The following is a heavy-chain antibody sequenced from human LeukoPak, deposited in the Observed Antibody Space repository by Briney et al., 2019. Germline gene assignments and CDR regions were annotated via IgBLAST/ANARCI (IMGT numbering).Heavy chain of an antibody. V-gene: IGHV3-7*03. D-gene: IGHD5-18*01. CDR3: ARAVTSMDGY. CDR1: GFTFSTDW. CDR2: LNEDGSKR. J-gene: IGHJ4*02. Sequence: GGSLRLSCAASGFTFSTDWMNWVRQAPGKGLEWVASLNEDGSKRSYVGSVKGRFTISRDNAQKSVYLQMNSLTAEDTAVYYCARAVTSMDGYWGQGTLVTVSS.